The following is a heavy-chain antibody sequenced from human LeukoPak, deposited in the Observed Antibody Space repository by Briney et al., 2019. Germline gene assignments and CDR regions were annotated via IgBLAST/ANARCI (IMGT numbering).Heavy chain of an antibody. J-gene: IGHJ4*02. D-gene: IGHD5-12*01. V-gene: IGHV3-66*01. CDR2: IYSGGNT. CDR1: GFTVSTNY. CDR3: ARGGGEWVATEIDF. Sequence: GGSLRLSCVASGFTVSTNYMSWVRQAPGKGLEWVSFIYSGGNTFYAGSVKGRFTISRDNSKNTLYLQMNSLRAEDTAVYYCARGGGEWVATEIDFWGQGTLVTVSS.